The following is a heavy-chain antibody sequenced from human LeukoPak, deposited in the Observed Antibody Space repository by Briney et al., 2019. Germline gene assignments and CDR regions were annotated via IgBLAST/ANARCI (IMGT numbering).Heavy chain of an antibody. Sequence: SETLSLTCAVYGGSFSGYYWSWIRQPPGKGLEWIGEINHSGSTNYNPSLKSRVTISVDTSKNQFSLKLSSVTAADTAVYYCASSSYAYGPYYYYMDVWGKGTTVTISS. D-gene: IGHD4-17*01. J-gene: IGHJ6*03. V-gene: IGHV4-34*01. CDR2: INHSGST. CDR3: ASSSYAYGPYYYYMDV. CDR1: GGSFSGYY.